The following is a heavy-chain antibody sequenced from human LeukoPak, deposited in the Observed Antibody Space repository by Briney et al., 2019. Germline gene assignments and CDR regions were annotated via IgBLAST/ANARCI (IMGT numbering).Heavy chain of an antibody. CDR1: GGSVTSTNW. V-gene: IGHV4-4*02. J-gene: IGHJ4*02. Sequence: PSETLSLTCDVSGGSVTSTNWWTWLRQPPGKGLEWIGEVHLDGRTNYNPSLKSRLVMSADLPENHISLKLTSVTAADTAVYYCAREGGFYRPLDYSGQGTLVTVSS. CDR2: VHLDGRT. CDR3: AREGGFYRPLDY. D-gene: IGHD6-25*01.